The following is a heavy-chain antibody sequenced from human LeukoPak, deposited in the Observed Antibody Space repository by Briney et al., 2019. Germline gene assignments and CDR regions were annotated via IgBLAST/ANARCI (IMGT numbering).Heavy chain of an antibody. V-gene: IGHV1-46*01. CDR3: ARDGTDIVVVVAAAGPFDP. CDR1: GYTFTDFY. J-gene: IGHJ5*02. Sequence: GASVKVSCKASGYTFTDFYMHWVRQAPGQGLEWMGLINPNGGSTTYAQKFQGRVTMTRDTSTSTAYMELRSLRSDDTAVYYCARDGTDIVVVVAAAGPFDPWGQGTLVTVSS. CDR2: INPNGGST. D-gene: IGHD2-15*01.